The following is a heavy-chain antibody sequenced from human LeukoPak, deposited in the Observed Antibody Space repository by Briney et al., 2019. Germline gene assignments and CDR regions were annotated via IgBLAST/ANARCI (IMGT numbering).Heavy chain of an antibody. V-gene: IGHV3-23*01. Sequence: GGSLRLSCRASGFSFSIYSMNWVRQAPGKGLEWVSVIRAEGAPTYYADSVKGRFTISRDNSKNMLYLQMNSLRAEDTATYYCVKDGHCRDSRFATKIVVAGYLDHWGQGTQVTVSA. D-gene: IGHD6-19*01. CDR2: IRAEGAPT. J-gene: IGHJ4*02. CDR1: GFSFSIYS. CDR3: VKDGHCRDSRFATKIVVAGYLDH.